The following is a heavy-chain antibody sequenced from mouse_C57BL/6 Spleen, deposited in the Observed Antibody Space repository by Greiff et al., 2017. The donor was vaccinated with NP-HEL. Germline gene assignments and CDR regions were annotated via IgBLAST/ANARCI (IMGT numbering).Heavy chain of an antibody. CDR1: GFTFSDYY. CDR3: ARHEGDAFAY. V-gene: IGHV5-12*01. Sequence: EVKVVESGGGLVQPGGSLKLSCAASGFTFSDYYMYWVRQTPEKRLEWVAYISNGGGSTYYPDTVKGRFTISRDNAKNTLYLQMSRLKSEDTAMYYCARHEGDAFAYWGQGTLVTVSA. CDR2: ISNGGGST. J-gene: IGHJ3*01. D-gene: IGHD3-3*01.